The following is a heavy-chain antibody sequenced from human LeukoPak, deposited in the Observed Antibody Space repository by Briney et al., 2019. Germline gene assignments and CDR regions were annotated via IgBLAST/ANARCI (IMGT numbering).Heavy chain of an antibody. V-gene: IGHV3-23*01. D-gene: IGHD2-15*01. CDR3: AKEGGDIVVVVASYFDY. CDR2: ISGSGGST. J-gene: IGHJ4*02. Sequence: GGSLRLSCAASGFPFSSYAMSWVRQAPGKGLEWVSAISGSGGSTYYADSVKGRFTISRDNSKNTLYLQMNSLRAGDTAVYYCAKEGGDIVVVVASYFDYWGQGTLVTVSS. CDR1: GFPFSSYA.